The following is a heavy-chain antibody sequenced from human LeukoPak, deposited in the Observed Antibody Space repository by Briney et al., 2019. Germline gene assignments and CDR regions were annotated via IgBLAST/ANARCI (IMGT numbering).Heavy chain of an antibody. D-gene: IGHD2-2*01. CDR2: IYYSGST. Sequence: SETLSLTCTVSGGSISSSSYYWGWIRQPPGKGLEWIGSIYYSGSTYYNPSLKSRVTISVDTSKIQFSLQLSSVTVADTAVYYCANICSSTSCFLDSWGQGTLVTVSS. CDR1: GGSISSSSYY. V-gene: IGHV4-39*01. J-gene: IGHJ4*02. CDR3: ANICSSTSCFLDS.